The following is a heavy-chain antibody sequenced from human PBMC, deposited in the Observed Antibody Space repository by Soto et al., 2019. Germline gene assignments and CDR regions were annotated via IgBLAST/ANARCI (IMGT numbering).Heavy chain of an antibody. V-gene: IGHV1-46*01. Sequence: ASGKVSCKASGYTLTSYYMHWVRQAPGQGLEWMGIIHPSGGSTSYAQKFQGRVTMTRDTSTSTVYMELSSLRSEDTAVYYCARDREAGGVADLAEFDYWGQGTLVTVSS. D-gene: IGHD3-16*01. CDR1: GYTLTSYY. J-gene: IGHJ4*02. CDR3: ARDREAGGVADLAEFDY. CDR2: IHPSGGST.